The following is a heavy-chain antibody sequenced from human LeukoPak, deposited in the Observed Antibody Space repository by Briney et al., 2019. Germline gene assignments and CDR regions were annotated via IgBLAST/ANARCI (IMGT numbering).Heavy chain of an antibody. J-gene: IGHJ4*02. CDR1: GGSISSSSYY. D-gene: IGHD3-10*01. Sequence: SETLSLTCTVSGGSISSSSYYWGWIRQPPGKGLEWIGSIYYSGSTYYNPSLKSRVTISVDTSKNQFSLKLSSVTAADTAVYYCARLTMVRGVITGGFDYWGQGILVTVSS. V-gene: IGHV4-39*01. CDR3: ARLTMVRGVITGGFDY. CDR2: IYYSGST.